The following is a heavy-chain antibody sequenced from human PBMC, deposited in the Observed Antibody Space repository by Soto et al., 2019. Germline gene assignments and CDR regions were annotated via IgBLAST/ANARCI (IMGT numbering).Heavy chain of an antibody. D-gene: IGHD5-12*01. J-gene: IGHJ4*02. CDR1: GFTFDDYT. Sequence: GGSLRLSCAASGFTFDDYTMHWVRQAPGKGLEWVSLISWDGGSTYYGDSVKGRFTISRDNSKNSLYLQMNSLTTEDTALYYCAKDLDGYNYSFDYWGQGTLVTVSS. CDR2: ISWDGGST. V-gene: IGHV3-43*01. CDR3: AKDLDGYNYSFDY.